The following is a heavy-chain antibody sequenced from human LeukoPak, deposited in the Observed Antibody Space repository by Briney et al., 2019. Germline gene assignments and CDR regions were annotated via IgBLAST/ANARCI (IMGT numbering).Heavy chain of an antibody. Sequence: SETLSLTCTVSGGSMSTYYWSWIRQSAGKGLEWIGRIHRSGSTNYNPSLVSRVTMSVDTSKNQFSLKLSSVTAADTAVYYCATDPLVYYYYGMDVWGQGTTVTVSS. CDR1: GGSMSTYY. J-gene: IGHJ6*02. V-gene: IGHV4-4*07. CDR3: ATDPLVYYYYGMDV. CDR2: IHRSGST.